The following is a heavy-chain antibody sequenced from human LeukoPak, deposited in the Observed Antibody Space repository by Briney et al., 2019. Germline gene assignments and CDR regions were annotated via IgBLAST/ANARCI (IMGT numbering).Heavy chain of an antibody. CDR3: ARDGMTTTRFFDF. V-gene: IGHV1-18*03. Sequence: ASVRVSCKPSGYTFTTYGISWVRQAPGQGLEWMGWISAYSGNTNYAQKFQGRVTMTTDTSTSTAYMELRSLRSDDMALYYCARDGMTTTRFFDFWGQGTLVTVSS. CDR1: GYTFTTYG. J-gene: IGHJ4*02. D-gene: IGHD1-1*01. CDR2: ISAYSGNT.